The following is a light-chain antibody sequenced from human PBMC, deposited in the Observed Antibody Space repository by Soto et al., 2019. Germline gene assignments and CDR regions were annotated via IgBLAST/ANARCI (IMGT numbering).Light chain of an antibody. CDR1: QSVSSSY. J-gene: IGKJ3*01. CDR2: GAS. V-gene: IGKV3-20*01. Sequence: EIVLTQSPGTLSLSPGERATLSCRAGQSVSSSYLAWYQQKPGQAPRLLIYGASSRATGIPDRFSGSGSGTDFTLTISRLEPEDFAVYYCQQHGSSPLTFGPGTKVDIK. CDR3: QQHGSSPLT.